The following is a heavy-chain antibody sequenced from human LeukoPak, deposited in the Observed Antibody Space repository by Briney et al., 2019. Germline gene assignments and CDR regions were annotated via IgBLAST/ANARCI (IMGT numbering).Heavy chain of an antibody. Sequence: GGSLRLSCAASGFTFSSYAMSWVRQAPGKGLEWVSAISGSGGSTYYADSVKGRFTISRDNSKNTLYLQMNSLRAEDTAVYYCAKGQTYYYDSSGYQGGHDAFDIWGQGTMVTVSS. CDR2: ISGSGGST. J-gene: IGHJ3*02. D-gene: IGHD3-22*01. CDR3: AKGQTYYYDSSGYQGGHDAFDI. V-gene: IGHV3-23*01. CDR1: GFTFSSYA.